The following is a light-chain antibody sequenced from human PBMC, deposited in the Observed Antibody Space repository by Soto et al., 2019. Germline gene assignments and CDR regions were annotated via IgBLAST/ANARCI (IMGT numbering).Light chain of an antibody. V-gene: IGKV1-9*01. J-gene: IGKJ2*01. CDR1: QGISIY. CDR2: GAS. Sequence: DIQLTQSPSFLSASVGDRVTITGRARQGISIYLAWYQQKQGKAPKLLINGASTLQSGVPSRFSGSGSGTEFTLTINSLQPEDIGTYYCQQLNSYWYTFGQGTKLEI. CDR3: QQLNSYWYT.